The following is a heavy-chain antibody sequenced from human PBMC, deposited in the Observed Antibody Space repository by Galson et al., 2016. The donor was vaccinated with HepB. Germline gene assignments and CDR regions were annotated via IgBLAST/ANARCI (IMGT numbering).Heavy chain of an antibody. Sequence: SVKVSCKASGYSFTTYDINWVRQAPGQGLEWLGWMNPNSGNTGYAQKFRGRVTMTRNISISTAYMEVISLRSEDTAVYYRARGGIFASRTILYGMDVWGQGTTVTVSS. V-gene: IGHV1-8*01. J-gene: IGHJ6*02. D-gene: IGHD2-21*01. CDR2: MNPNSGNT. CDR1: GYSFTTYD. CDR3: ARGGIFASRTILYGMDV.